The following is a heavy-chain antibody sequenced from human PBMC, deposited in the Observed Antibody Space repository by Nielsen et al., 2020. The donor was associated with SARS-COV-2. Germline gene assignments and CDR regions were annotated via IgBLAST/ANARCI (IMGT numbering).Heavy chain of an antibody. CDR3: ARGEGWLAPDAFDI. CDR1: GGTFSSYA. CDR2: IIPIFGTA. V-gene: IGHV1-69*06. D-gene: IGHD6-19*01. J-gene: IGHJ3*02. Sequence: SVKVSCKASGGTFSSYAISWVRQAPGQGLGWMGGIIPIFGTANYAQKFQGRVTITADKSTSTAYMELSSLRSEDTAVYYCARGEGWLAPDAFDIWGQGTMVTVSS.